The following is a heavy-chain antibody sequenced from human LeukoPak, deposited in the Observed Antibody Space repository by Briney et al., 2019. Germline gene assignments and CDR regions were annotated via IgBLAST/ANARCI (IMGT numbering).Heavy chain of an antibody. Sequence: GGSLRLSCAASGFTFSSYTMSWVRQAPGKGLEWVSTISGSGGSTYYADSVKGRFTISRDNSKNTLYLQLNSLRAEDTAVYYCAKSTSPLYYYYGMDVWGQGTTVTVSS. V-gene: IGHV3-23*01. CDR3: AKSTSPLYYYYGMDV. J-gene: IGHJ6*02. CDR2: ISGSGGST. CDR1: GFTFSSYT. D-gene: IGHD2-2*01.